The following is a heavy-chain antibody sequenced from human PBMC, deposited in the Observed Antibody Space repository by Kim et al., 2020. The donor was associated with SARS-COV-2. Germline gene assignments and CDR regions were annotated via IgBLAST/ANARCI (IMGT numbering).Heavy chain of an antibody. V-gene: IGHV3-33*06. CDR2: IWYDGSNK. D-gene: IGHD2-2*02. Sequence: GGSLRLSCAASGFTFSSYGMHWVRQAPGKGLEWVAVIWYDGSNKYYADSVKGRFTISRDNSKNTLYLQMNSLRAEDTAVYYCAKGDLVPAAIGYYYGMDVWGQGTTGTVSS. CDR3: AKGDLVPAAIGYYYGMDV. CDR1: GFTFSSYG. J-gene: IGHJ6*02.